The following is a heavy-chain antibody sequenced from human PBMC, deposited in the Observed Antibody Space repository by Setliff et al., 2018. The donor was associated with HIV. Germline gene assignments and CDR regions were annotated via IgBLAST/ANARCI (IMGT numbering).Heavy chain of an antibody. Sequence: ETLSLSCAASGFTFXXYTLNWFRKAPGKGLEWVWSISYESRFIXHADSMKXRFTISRDNAKNSLYLQMRSLRVDDTAVYYCARDAAADYWGPGTLVTVSS. CDR2: ISYESRFI. V-gene: IGHV3-21*01. CDR1: GFTFXXYT. CDR3: ARDAAADY. J-gene: IGHJ4*02. D-gene: IGHD2-15*01.